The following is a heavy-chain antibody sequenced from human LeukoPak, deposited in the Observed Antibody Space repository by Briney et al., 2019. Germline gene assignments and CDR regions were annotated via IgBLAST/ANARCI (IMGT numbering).Heavy chain of an antibody. CDR2: IYHSGSP. J-gene: IGHJ4*02. D-gene: IGHD1-1*01. CDR1: GGSISSNNW. CDR3: ARVNINNWHSCDY. Sequence: SETLSLTCAVSGGSISSNNWWGWVRQPPGKGLEWIGEIYHSGSPNYNPSLKSRVTISVDKSRNHFSLNLSSVTAADTAVYYCARVNINNWHSCDYWGQGTLVTASS. V-gene: IGHV4-4*02.